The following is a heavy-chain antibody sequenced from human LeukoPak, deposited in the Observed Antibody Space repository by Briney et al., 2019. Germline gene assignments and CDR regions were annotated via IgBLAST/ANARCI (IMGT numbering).Heavy chain of an antibody. Sequence: SETLSLTCTVSGGSISTDNYYWGWIRQPPWKGLEWIGTISYRGITYYSPSLKSRVTISVDTSKNQFSLKLSSVTAADTAVYYCATYSGSSLFQHWGQGTLVTVSS. CDR2: ISYRGIT. CDR1: GGSISTDNYY. V-gene: IGHV4-39*01. CDR3: ATYSGSSLFQH. J-gene: IGHJ1*01. D-gene: IGHD1-26*01.